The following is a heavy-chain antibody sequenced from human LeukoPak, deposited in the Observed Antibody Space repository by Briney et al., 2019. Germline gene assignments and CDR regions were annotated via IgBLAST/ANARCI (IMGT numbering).Heavy chain of an antibody. V-gene: IGHV1-69*05. CDR2: IIPIFGTA. CDR1: GGTFSSYA. Sequence: GASVKVSCKASGGTFSSYAISWVRQAPGQGLEWMGGIIPIFGTANYAQKFQGRVTITTDESTSTAYMELSSLRSEDTAVYYCARRYYDLWSGETAQNWFDPWGQGTLVTVSS. J-gene: IGHJ5*02. D-gene: IGHD3-3*01. CDR3: ARRYYDLWSGETAQNWFDP.